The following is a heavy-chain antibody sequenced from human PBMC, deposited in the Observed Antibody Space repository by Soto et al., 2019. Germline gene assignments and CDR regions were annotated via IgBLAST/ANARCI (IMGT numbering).Heavy chain of an antibody. Sequence: GGSLRLSCAASGFTFSSYGMHWVRQAPGKGLEWVAVIWYDGSNKYYADSVKGRFTISRDNSNNTVRLQMNSLRAEDTAVYYCAKVPKSWNDGSFDYWGQGTLVTVSS. CDR3: AKVPKSWNDGSFDY. D-gene: IGHD1-1*01. CDR2: IWYDGSNK. CDR1: GFTFSSYG. V-gene: IGHV3-33*06. J-gene: IGHJ4*02.